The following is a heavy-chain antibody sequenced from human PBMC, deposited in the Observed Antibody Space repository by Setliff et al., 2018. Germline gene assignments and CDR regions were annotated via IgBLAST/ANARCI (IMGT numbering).Heavy chain of an antibody. J-gene: IGHJ4*02. CDR3: ARDDGYNNRWYYY. CDR2: IKQDGSEK. V-gene: IGHV3-7*01. Sequence: GGSLRLSCAASGFTFSSYWMSWVRQAPGKGLEWVANIKQDGSEKYYVDSVKGRFTISRDNAKNSLYLQMNSLRGEDTAVYYCARDDGYNNRWYYYWGQGTLVTVSS. D-gene: IGHD6-13*01. CDR1: GFTFSSYW.